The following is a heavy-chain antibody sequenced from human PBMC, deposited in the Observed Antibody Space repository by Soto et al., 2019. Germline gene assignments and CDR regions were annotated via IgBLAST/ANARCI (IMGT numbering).Heavy chain of an antibody. Sequence: QEQLVESGGGVVQPGGSLRLSCAASGFTFSTYGMHWVRQAPGKGLEWVAVISYDGSSQYYGDSVKGRFTISRDNSKNTLYLQMNSLRDEDTAVYYCDSWSAPGDSKSYGMDVWGQGTTVSVSS. J-gene: IGHJ6*02. D-gene: IGHD6-13*01. CDR3: DSWSAPGDSKSYGMDV. V-gene: IGHV3-33*01. CDR1: GFTFSTYG. CDR2: ISYDGSSQ.